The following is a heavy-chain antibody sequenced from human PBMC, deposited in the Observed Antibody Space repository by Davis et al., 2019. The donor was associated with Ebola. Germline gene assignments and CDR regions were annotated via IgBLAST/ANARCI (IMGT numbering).Heavy chain of an antibody. V-gene: IGHV4-39*01. Sequence: PSETLSLTCAVSGGSISSYSYYWSWIRQPPGKGLEWIGTIYFSGTTYYNPPLQSRVTISVDTSKNQFSLRLSSVTAADTAVYYCARRVGDYRHFGGYYLDHWGQGILVTVSS. D-gene: IGHD4-17*01. CDR1: GGSISSYSYY. J-gene: IGHJ4*02. CDR2: IYFSGTT. CDR3: ARRVGDYRHFGGYYLDH.